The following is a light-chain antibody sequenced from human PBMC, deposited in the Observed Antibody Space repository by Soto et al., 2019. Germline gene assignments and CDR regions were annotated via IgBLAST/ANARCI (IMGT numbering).Light chain of an antibody. CDR2: WAS. CDR3: QQYYSPPNT. CDR1: QSVLYSSTNKNY. J-gene: IGKJ2*01. V-gene: IGKV4-1*01. Sequence: DIVMTQSPDSLAVSLGERATINCKSSQSVLYSSTNKNYLAWYQQKPGQPPKLLIYWASTRESGVPDRFSGSGSGTDFTLTISSLQAEDVAVYYCQQYYSPPNTFGQGNKLEIK.